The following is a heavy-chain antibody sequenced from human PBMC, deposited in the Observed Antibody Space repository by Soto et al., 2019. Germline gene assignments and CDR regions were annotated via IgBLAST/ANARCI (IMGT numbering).Heavy chain of an antibody. J-gene: IGHJ3*02. CDR2: VTPKLATA. CDR3: ARRRDGYNSAFDI. V-gene: IGHV1-69*13. D-gene: IGHD5-12*01. CDR1: GGTFSNYA. Sequence: EASVKVSCKASGGTFSNYAINWVRQAPGLGLEWMGQVTPKLATAKHAQKFQGRVTITADESASTAYMYVSSLRSEDTAVYFCARRRDGYNSAFDIWGQGTLVTVSS.